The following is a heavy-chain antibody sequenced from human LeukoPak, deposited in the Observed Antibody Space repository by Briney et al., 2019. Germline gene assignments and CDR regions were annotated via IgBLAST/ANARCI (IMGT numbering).Heavy chain of an antibody. Sequence: SETLSLTCAVSGGSISSSNWWSWVRQPPGEGLGWIGEIYHSGSTNYNPSLKSRVTISVDKSKNQFSLKLDSVTAADTAVYYCARGSVVISIWFFDYWGQGTLVTVSS. CDR1: GGSISSSNW. CDR3: ARGSVVISIWFFDY. CDR2: IYHSGST. J-gene: IGHJ4*02. D-gene: IGHD6-13*01. V-gene: IGHV4-4*02.